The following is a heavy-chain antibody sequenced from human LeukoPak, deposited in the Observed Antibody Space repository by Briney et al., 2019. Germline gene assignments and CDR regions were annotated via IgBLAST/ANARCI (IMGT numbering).Heavy chain of an antibody. D-gene: IGHD1-26*01. CDR1: GFTFSSYG. CDR2: ISYDESNK. J-gene: IGHJ6*02. CDR3: AKYGSGNYMYYYGMDV. V-gene: IGHV3-30*18. Sequence: GRSLRLSCAASGFTFSSYGMHWVRQAPGKGLEWVAVISYDESNKYYADSVKGRFTISRDNPKNTLYLQMNSLRAEDTAVYYCAKYGSGNYMYYYGMDVWGQGTTVTVSS.